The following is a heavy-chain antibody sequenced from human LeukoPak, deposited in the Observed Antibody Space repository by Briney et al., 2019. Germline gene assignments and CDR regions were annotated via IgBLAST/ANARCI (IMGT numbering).Heavy chain of an antibody. J-gene: IGHJ4*02. CDR3: AKDRGFTLRDGGMFDS. V-gene: IGHV3-23*01. CDR2: ISGTDGTK. Sequence: PGGSLRLSCAASGFTFSNYAMNWVRQVPGKGLEWVSGISGTDGTKYDAESVRGRFTVSRDNSKNTLYLQMSSLRAEDTAIYYCAKDRGFTLRDGGMFDSWGQGTLVTVPS. D-gene: IGHD5-24*01. CDR1: GFTFSNYA.